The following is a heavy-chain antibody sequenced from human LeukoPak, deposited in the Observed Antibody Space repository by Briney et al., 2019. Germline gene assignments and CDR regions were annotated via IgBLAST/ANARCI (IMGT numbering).Heavy chain of an antibody. CDR3: ANELRDYPGQEY. D-gene: IGHD4-17*01. CDR2: IYSSGST. V-gene: IGHV4-4*07. CDR1: GGPITNYY. Sequence: PSETLSLTCTVSGGPITNYYWSWIRQPAGKGLEWIGRIYSSGSTNFNPPLKSRVAISLDKSKNQFSLKLSSVTAADTAVYYCANELRDYPGQEYWGQGTLVTVSS. J-gene: IGHJ4*02.